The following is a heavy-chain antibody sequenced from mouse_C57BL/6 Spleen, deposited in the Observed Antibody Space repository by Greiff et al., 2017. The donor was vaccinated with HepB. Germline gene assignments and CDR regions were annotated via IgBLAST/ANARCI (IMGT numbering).Heavy chain of an antibody. CDR3: AIHYYGSSYRFAY. D-gene: IGHD1-1*01. CDR2: ISSGSSTI. CDR1: GFTFSDYG. V-gene: IGHV5-17*01. J-gene: IGHJ3*01. Sequence: DVKLVESGGGLVKPGGSLKLSCAASGFTFSDYGMHWVRQAPEKGLEWVAYISSGSSTIYYADTVKGRFTISRDNAKNTLFLQMTSLRSEDTAMYYCAIHYYGSSYRFAYWGQGTLVTVSA.